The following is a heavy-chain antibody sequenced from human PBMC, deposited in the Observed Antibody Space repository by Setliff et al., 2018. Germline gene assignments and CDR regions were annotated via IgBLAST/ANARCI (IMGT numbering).Heavy chain of an antibody. CDR2: IDPSGNT. CDR3: ARSLGSGSYYNSRPFYSDY. CDR1: GGSISSGTNY. J-gene: IGHJ4*02. V-gene: IGHV4-61*09. Sequence: SETLSLTCTVSGGSISSGTNYWSWIRQPAGRGLEWIGHIDPSGNTNYQPSLKSRVAISGDTSKNQFSLKLTSVTAADTAVYYCARSLGSGSYYNSRPFYSDYWGQGTLVTVSS. D-gene: IGHD3-10*01.